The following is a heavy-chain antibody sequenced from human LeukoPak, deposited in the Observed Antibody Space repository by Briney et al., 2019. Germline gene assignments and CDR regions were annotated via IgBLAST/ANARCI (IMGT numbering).Heavy chain of an antibody. CDR1: GFTFSSYG. Sequence: GGSLRLSCAASGFTFSSYGMHWVRQAPGKGLEWVAFIRYDGSNKYYADSVKGRFTISRDNSKNTLYLQMNSLRAEDTAVYYCAKHPYCSSTSCYFDYRGQGTLVTVSS. D-gene: IGHD2-2*01. CDR3: AKHPYCSSTSCYFDY. J-gene: IGHJ4*02. V-gene: IGHV3-30*02. CDR2: IRYDGSNK.